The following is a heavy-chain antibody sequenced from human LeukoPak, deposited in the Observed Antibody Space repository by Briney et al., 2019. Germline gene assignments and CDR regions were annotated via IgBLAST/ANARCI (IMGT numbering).Heavy chain of an antibody. CDR1: GYTFTSYY. CDR3: ARGKNRGDWFDP. Sequence: ASVKVSCKASGYTFTSYYIHWVRQAPGQGLEWMGWINPNSGGRNYAQKFQGRVTMTRDTPISTAYMEMRSLRSDDTAMYYCARGKNRGDWFDPWGQGTLVTVSS. D-gene: IGHD1-14*01. CDR2: INPNSGGR. V-gene: IGHV1-2*02. J-gene: IGHJ5*02.